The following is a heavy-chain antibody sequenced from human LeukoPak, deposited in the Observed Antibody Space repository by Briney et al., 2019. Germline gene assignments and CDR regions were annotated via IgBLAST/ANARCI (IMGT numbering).Heavy chain of an antibody. D-gene: IGHD4-11*01. CDR3: ATVSTSMTVDYIHY. J-gene: IGHJ4*02. V-gene: IGHV1-24*01. CDR2: FDPEDGER. Sequence: GSVTVSCQGCGCSHTDLSIYWLRPAAGKGPEGVGGFDPEDGERMYAQNLQGRLSMTEYTSTDTAYRELSSLKSEDTAVYYCATVSTSMTVDYIHYGGQGTLVTVSS. CDR1: GCSHTDLS.